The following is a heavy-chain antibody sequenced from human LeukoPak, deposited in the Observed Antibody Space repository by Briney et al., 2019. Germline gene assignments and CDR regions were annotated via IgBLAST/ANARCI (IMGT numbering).Heavy chain of an antibody. V-gene: IGHV3-7*01. J-gene: IGHJ4*02. CDR2: IKQDGSEK. D-gene: IGHD6-13*01. CDR3: AKDLLPYSSSWYSDY. Sequence: GGSLRLSCAASGFTFSSYWMSWVRQAPGKGLEWVANIKQDGSEKYYVDSVKGRFTISRDNAKNSLYLQMNSLRAEDTAVYYCAKDLLPYSSSWYSDYWGQGTLVTVSS. CDR1: GFTFSSYW.